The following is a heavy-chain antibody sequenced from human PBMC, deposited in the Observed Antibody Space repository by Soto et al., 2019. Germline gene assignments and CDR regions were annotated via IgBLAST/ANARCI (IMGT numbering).Heavy chain of an antibody. J-gene: IGHJ6*03. CDR2: ISGSGGST. Sequence: GGSLRLSCAASGFTFSSYAMSWVRQAPGKGLEWVSAISGSGGSTYYADSVKGRFTISRDNSKNTLYLQMNSLRAEDTAVYYCAKGPVTTFNYYYYYMDVWGKGTTVTVSS. CDR3: AKGPVTTFNYYYYYMDV. D-gene: IGHD4-17*01. CDR1: GFTFSSYA. V-gene: IGHV3-23*01.